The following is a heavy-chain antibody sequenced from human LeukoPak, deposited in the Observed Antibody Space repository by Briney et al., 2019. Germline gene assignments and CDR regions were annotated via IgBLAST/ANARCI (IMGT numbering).Heavy chain of an antibody. Sequence: SETLSLTCTVSGGSISSYYWSWIRQPAGKGLEWIGRIYTSGSTNYNPSLMSRVTMSVDMSTNQFSLKLSSVTAADTAVYYCARAGDSSGYEYYFDYWGQGTLVTVSS. V-gene: IGHV4-4*07. CDR3: ARAGDSSGYEYYFDY. D-gene: IGHD3-22*01. CDR1: GGSISSYY. J-gene: IGHJ4*02. CDR2: IYTSGST.